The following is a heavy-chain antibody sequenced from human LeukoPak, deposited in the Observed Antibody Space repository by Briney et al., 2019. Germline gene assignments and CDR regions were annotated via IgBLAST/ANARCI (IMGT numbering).Heavy chain of an antibody. CDR2: IYPGDSDT. CDR3: ARYSSSSDFWFDP. V-gene: IGHV5-51*01. D-gene: IGHD6-6*01. CDR1: GYSFTSYW. Sequence: GESLKISCKGSGYSFTSYWIGWVRQMPGKGLEWMGIIYPGDSDTRYSPSFQGQVTISADKSISTAYLQWSSLKASDTAMYYCARYSSSSDFWFDPWGQGTLVTVSP. J-gene: IGHJ5*02.